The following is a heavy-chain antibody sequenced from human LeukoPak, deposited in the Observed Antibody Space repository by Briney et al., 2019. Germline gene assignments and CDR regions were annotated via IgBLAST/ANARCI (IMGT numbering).Heavy chain of an antibody. D-gene: IGHD4-17*01. V-gene: IGHV3-20*03. CDR3: ARVRPDYGDYFGY. Sequence: GGSLSLSFAASGFPFYDYGMSWVRQAPGKGREGVSGINWNGGSTGYSDSVKGRFTISIDNAKNSLYLQMNSLRAEDTALYYCARVRPDYGDYFGYWGQGTLVTVSS. CDR2: INWNGGST. CDR1: GFPFYDYG. J-gene: IGHJ4*02.